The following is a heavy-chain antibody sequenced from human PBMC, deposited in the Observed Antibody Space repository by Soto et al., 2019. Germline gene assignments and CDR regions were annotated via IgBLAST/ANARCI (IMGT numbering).Heavy chain of an antibody. Sequence: PSETLSLTCAVSGGSISGGYYYWSWIRQPPGKGLEWIGYIYYSGSTYYNPSLKSRVTISVDTSKNQFSLKLSSVTAADTAVYYCARERYYDSSGLDYWGQGTLVTVSS. CDR1: GGSISGGYYY. CDR3: ARERYYDSSGLDY. D-gene: IGHD3-22*01. CDR2: IYYSGST. J-gene: IGHJ4*02. V-gene: IGHV4-30-4*01.